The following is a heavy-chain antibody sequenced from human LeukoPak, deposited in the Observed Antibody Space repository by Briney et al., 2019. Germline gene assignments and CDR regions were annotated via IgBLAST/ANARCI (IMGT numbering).Heavy chain of an antibody. D-gene: IGHD3-10*01. J-gene: IGHJ4*02. Sequence: SVKVSCKASGGTFSSYAISWVRQAPGQGLEWMGGIIPIFGTANYAQKFQGRVTITADESTSTAYMELSSPRSEDTAVYYCATFYGSGSSYLDYWGQGTLVTVSS. V-gene: IGHV1-69*01. CDR1: GGTFSSYA. CDR3: ATFYGSGSSYLDY. CDR2: IIPIFGTA.